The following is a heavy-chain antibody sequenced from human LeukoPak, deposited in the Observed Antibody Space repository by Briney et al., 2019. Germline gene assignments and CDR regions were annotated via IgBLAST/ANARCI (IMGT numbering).Heavy chain of an antibody. V-gene: IGHV3-23*01. D-gene: IGHD5-18*01. CDR1: GFTFSSYA. CDR3: TTLRPYIQPR. CDR2: ISGSGGST. J-gene: IGHJ3*01. Sequence: PGGSLRLSCAASGFTFSSYAMSWVRQAPGKGLEWVSAISGSGGSTYYADSVKGRSTISRDNSKNTLYLQMNSLKTEDTAVYYCTTLRPYIQPRWGQGTMVTVSS.